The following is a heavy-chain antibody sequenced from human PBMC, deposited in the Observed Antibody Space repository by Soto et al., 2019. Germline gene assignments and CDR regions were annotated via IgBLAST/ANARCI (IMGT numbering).Heavy chain of an antibody. J-gene: IGHJ6*02. D-gene: IGHD2-21*02. V-gene: IGHV3-30-3*01. CDR1: GFTFSSYA. CDR3: ARDHPTETSMDV. Sequence: QVQLVESGGGVVQPGRSLRLSCAASGFTFSSYAMHWVRQAPGKGLEWVAVISYDGSNKYYADSVKGRFTISRDNSKNTLYLQMNSLRAEDTAVYYCARDHPTETSMDVWGQGTTVTVSS. CDR2: ISYDGSNK.